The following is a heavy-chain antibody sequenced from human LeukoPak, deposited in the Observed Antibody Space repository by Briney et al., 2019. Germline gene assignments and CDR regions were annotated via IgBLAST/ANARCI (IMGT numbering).Heavy chain of an antibody. CDR2: LSGSGGST. D-gene: IGHD6-6*01. CDR3: AKDTTYSSSFSFDY. V-gene: IGHV3-23*01. Sequence: PGGSLRLSCAASGFTFSSFVMSWVRQAPGKGLEWVSALSGSGGSTYYADSVKGRFTISRDNSRNTLYLQMNSLRAEDTAVYYCAKDTTYSSSFSFDYWGQGTLVTVSS. CDR1: GFTFSSFV. J-gene: IGHJ4*02.